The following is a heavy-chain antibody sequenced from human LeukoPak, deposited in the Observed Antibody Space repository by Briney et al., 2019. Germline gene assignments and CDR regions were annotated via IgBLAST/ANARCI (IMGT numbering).Heavy chain of an antibody. J-gene: IGHJ4*02. CDR3: ARDSSEVPEGWLAY. Sequence: GGSLRLSRAASGFTFSSYSMNWVRQAPGKGLEWVSSISSSSSYIYYADSVKGRFTISRDNAKNSLYLQMNSLRAEDTAVYYCARDSSEVPEGWLAYRGQGTLVTVSS. CDR1: GFTFSSYS. CDR2: ISSSSSYI. V-gene: IGHV3-21*01. D-gene: IGHD6-19*01.